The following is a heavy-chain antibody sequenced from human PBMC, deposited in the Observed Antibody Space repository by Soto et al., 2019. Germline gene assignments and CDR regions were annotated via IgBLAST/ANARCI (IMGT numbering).Heavy chain of an antibody. CDR2: ISYDGSNK. J-gene: IGHJ4*02. CDR3: AKDLRDYYDSSGPDY. Sequence: QVQLVESGGGVVQPGRSLRLSCAASGFTFSSYGMHWVRQAPGTGLEWVAVISYDGSNKYYADSVKGRFTISRDNSKNTLYLQMNSLRAEDTAVYYCAKDLRDYYDSSGPDYWGQGTLVTVSS. V-gene: IGHV3-30*18. D-gene: IGHD3-22*01. CDR1: GFTFSSYG.